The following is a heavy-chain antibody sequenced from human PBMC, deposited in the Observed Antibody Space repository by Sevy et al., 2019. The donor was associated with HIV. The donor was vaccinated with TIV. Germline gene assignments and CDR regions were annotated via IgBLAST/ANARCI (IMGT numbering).Heavy chain of an antibody. CDR1: GFTFSTYE. Sequence: GGSLRLSCAASGFTFSTYEMNWVRQAPGKGLEWVSYISSSGSTIYYADSVKGRFTISRDNAKNSLYLQMNSLRAEDTVIYYWGRGAWGGADYWGQGTLVTVSS. CDR3: GRGAWGGADY. J-gene: IGHJ4*02. V-gene: IGHV3-48*03. D-gene: IGHD3-16*01. CDR2: ISSSGSTI.